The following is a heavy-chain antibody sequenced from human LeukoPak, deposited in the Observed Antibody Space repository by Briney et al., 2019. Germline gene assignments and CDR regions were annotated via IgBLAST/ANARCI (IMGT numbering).Heavy chain of an antibody. CDR3: ARHRSSWLIDY. D-gene: IGHD6-6*01. V-gene: IGHV3-23*01. J-gene: IGHJ4*02. CDR2: ISDSGGNT. CDR1: GFTFNSYA. Sequence: GGSLRLSYAASGFTFNSYAMSWVRQAPWERLQWVSGISDSGGNTYYADSVRGRFTISRDNSKNTLYLQMNSLRAEDTAVYYCARHRSSWLIDYWGQGTLVTVSS.